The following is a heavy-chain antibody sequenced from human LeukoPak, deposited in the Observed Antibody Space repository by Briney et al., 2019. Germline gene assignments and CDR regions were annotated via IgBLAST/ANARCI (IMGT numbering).Heavy chain of an antibody. CDR2: INHSGST. CDR1: GGSFSGYY. V-gene: IGHV4-34*01. J-gene: IGHJ1*01. D-gene: IGHD6-13*01. CDR3: ARGRGRIAAAGTGYFQH. Sequence: SETLSLTCAVYGGSFSGYYWSWIRQPPGKGRGWIGEINHSGSTNYNPSLKSRLTISVDTSKNQFSLKLSSVTAADTAVYYCARGRGRIAAAGTGYFQHWGQGTLVTVSS.